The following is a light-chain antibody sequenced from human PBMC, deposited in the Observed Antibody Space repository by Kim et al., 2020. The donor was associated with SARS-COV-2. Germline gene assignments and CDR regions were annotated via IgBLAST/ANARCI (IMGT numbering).Light chain of an antibody. Sequence: SPGETATLSCRASQSVNTRFLAWYQQKPGLAPRLLIYDSSSRATGIPDRFSGSGSGTDFTLTISRLEPEDFAVYYCQQYRTSSWTFGQGTKVDIK. V-gene: IGKV3-20*01. CDR2: DSS. CDR3: QQYRTSSWT. J-gene: IGKJ1*01. CDR1: QSVNTRF.